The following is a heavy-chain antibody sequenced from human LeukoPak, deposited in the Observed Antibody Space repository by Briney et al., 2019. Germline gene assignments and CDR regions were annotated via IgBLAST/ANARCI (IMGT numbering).Heavy chain of an antibody. J-gene: IGHJ4*02. V-gene: IGHV3-21*01. CDR1: GFTFSSYS. CDR2: ISSSSSYI. CDR3: ARDDSSGYYDFDY. D-gene: IGHD3-22*01. Sequence: GGSLRLSCAASGFTFSSYSMNWVRQAPGKGLEWVSSISSSSSYIYYADSVKGRFTISRDNAKNSLYLQMNSLRAEDTAVYYCARDDSSGYYDFDYWGQGTLVTASS.